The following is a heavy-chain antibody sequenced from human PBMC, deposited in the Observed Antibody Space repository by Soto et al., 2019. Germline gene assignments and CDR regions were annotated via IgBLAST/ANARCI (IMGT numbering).Heavy chain of an antibody. CDR1: GFTFSSYA. Sequence: EVQLLESGGGLVQPGGSLRLSCAASGFTFSSYAVSWVRQVPGEGLFWVSRINGDGTYTDYADSVKGRFTISRDNARNTLYLQMSTLRAEDTAVYYCTRGLVPAVKTFDPWGQGTLVTVSP. CDR2: INGDGTYT. D-gene: IGHD2-2*01. V-gene: IGHV3-74*02. CDR3: TRGLVPAVKTFDP. J-gene: IGHJ5*02.